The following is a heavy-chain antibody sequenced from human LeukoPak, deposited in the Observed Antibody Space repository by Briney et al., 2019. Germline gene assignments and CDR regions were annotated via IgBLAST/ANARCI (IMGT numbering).Heavy chain of an antibody. J-gene: IGHJ4*02. D-gene: IGHD3-9*01. CDR1: GFTFTDFY. CDR3: ARALTGFIPGN. V-gene: IGHV3-11*01. Sequence: GGSLRLSCAASGFTFTDFYMSWIRQAPGKGLEWVSYISSSGTTKYYADSVMGRFTISRDNAKKSLYLQMYSLRAEDTAVYYCARALTGFIPGNWGQGTLVTVSS. CDR2: ISSSGTTK.